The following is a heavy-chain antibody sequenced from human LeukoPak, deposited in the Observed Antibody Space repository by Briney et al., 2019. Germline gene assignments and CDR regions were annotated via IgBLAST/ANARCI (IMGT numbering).Heavy chain of an antibody. CDR3: ARDMALARTPIVGAIGY. CDR1: GFTFSSYS. Sequence: PGGSLRLSCAASGFTFSSYSMNWVRQAPGKGLEWVSYISTSSSTIYYADSVKGRFTISRDNAKNSLYLQMNSLRAEDTAVYYCARDMALARTPIVGAIGYWGQGTLVTVSS. CDR2: ISTSSSTI. V-gene: IGHV3-48*01. D-gene: IGHD1-26*01. J-gene: IGHJ4*02.